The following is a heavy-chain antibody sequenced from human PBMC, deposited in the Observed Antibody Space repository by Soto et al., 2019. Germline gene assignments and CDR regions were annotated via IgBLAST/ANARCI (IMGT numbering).Heavy chain of an antibody. D-gene: IGHD1-1*01. J-gene: IGHJ3*01. CDR3: ATWHEREHAFDV. CDR1: GLTISGKKS. CDR2: LYDVDGS. Sequence: DVQLVESGGGLIQPGEYLRLSCAAFGLTISGKKSVAWVRQAPGKGLEWVSALYDVDGSFYADSVTGRFTTSSDSSKTTVYHQMNDLRPDDTAVYYCATWHEREHAFDVWGQGTTVTISS. V-gene: IGHV3-53*01.